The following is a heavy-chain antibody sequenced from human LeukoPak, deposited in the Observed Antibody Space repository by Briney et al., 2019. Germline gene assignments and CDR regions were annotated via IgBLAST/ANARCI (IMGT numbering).Heavy chain of an antibody. Sequence: TSETLSLTCAVYGGSFSGYYWSWIRQPPGKGLEWIGEINHSGSTNYNPSLKSRVTISVDTSKNQFSLKLSSVTAADTAVYYCARRMWIQLYNWYFDLWGRGTLVTVSS. D-gene: IGHD5-18*01. CDR2: INHSGST. CDR3: ARRMWIQLYNWYFDL. CDR1: GGSFSGYY. V-gene: IGHV4-34*01. J-gene: IGHJ2*01.